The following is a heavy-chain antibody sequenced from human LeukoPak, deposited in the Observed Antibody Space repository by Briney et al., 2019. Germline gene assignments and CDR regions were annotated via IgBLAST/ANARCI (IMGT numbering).Heavy chain of an antibody. CDR2: ISSSGGTT. CDR3: AKDRNGWPTNFDS. Sequence: GGSLSFSSAASGFTFSTYPGNWVRQAPGKGLKWFSEISSSGGTTYYADSVKGRFSISRDNSKNTLYLQMNSLRAEDTAVYYCAKDRNGWPTNFDSWGQGTLVTVSA. V-gene: IGHV3-23*01. CDR1: GFTFSTYP. J-gene: IGHJ4*02. D-gene: IGHD6-19*01.